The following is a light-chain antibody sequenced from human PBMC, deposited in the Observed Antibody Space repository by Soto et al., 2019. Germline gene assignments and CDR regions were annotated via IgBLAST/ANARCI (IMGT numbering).Light chain of an antibody. CDR3: QQYGSSPGT. Sequence: EIVLTQSPGTLSLSPGERATLSCRASQSVSRSYLAWYQQKGGQAPRLLIYAASSRATGIPDRFTGSGSGTDFTLTISRLEPEDFAVYYCQQYGSSPGTFGQGTKVEIK. CDR2: AAS. CDR1: QSVSRSY. V-gene: IGKV3-20*01. J-gene: IGKJ1*01.